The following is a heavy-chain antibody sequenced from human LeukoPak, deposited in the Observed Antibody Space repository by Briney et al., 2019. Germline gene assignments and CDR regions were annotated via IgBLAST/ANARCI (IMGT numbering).Heavy chain of an antibody. Sequence: PGGSLRLSCAASGFTFSNYWMTWVRQAPGKGLEWVANIKQDGSDKYYVDSVKGRFTISRDNAKSSLYLQMNSLRAEDTAVYYCARFRVNAFDIWGQGTMVTVSS. J-gene: IGHJ3*02. CDR1: GFTFSNYW. V-gene: IGHV3-7*01. CDR3: ARFRVNAFDI. CDR2: IKQDGSDK.